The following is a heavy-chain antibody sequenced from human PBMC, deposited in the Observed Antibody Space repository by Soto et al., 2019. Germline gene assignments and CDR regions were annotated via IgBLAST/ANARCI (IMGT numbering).Heavy chain of an antibody. D-gene: IGHD2-8*01. V-gene: IGHV4-31*03. CDR1: GGSISSGNYY. CDR3: AGVGYCTNGVCYTPSDY. Sequence: QVQLQESGPGLVKPSQTLSLTCTVSGGSISSGNYYWSWIRQHPGKGLEWIGYIYYSGSTYYNPSLKSSVTISVETSKNQSSVKLSSVTAADTAVYYCAGVGYCTNGVCYTPSDYWGQGTLVTVSS. CDR2: IYYSGST. J-gene: IGHJ4*02.